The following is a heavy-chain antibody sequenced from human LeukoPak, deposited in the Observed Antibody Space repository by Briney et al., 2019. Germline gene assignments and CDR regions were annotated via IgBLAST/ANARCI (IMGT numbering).Heavy chain of an antibody. Sequence: GGSLRLSCATSGFTFSSFTMNWVRQAPGKGLDWVSTISDGSRDTHYAGPVKGRFTIPKNDSQNIVYLQIYSLRAEDTALYYCTTRLRNHFDYWGQGTQVTVSS. J-gene: IGHJ4*02. CDR2: ISDGSRDT. CDR1: GFTFSSFT. V-gene: IGHV3-23*01. D-gene: IGHD5-12*01. CDR3: TTRLRNHFDY.